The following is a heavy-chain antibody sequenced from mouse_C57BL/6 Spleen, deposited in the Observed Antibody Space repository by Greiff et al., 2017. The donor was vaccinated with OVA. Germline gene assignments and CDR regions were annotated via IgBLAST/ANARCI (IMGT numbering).Heavy chain of an antibody. CDR2: INPGSGGT. J-gene: IGHJ3*01. D-gene: IGHD2-2*01. V-gene: IGHV1-54*01. CDR3: AREGVNYGYERAY. Sequence: QVHVKQSGAELVRPGTSVKVSCKASGYAFTNYLIEWVKQRPGQGLEWIGVINPGSGGTNYNEKFKGKATLTADKSSSTAYMQLSSLTSEDSAVYFCAREGVNYGYERAYWGQGTLVTVSA. CDR1: GYAFTNYL.